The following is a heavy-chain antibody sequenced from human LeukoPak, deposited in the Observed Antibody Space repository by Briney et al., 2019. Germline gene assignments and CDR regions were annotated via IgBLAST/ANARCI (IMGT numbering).Heavy chain of an antibody. CDR1: GGTFISYA. CDR2: IIPIFGTA. D-gene: IGHD3-22*01. CDR3: ARASLGYDSSGYYYLIDY. J-gene: IGHJ4*02. V-gene: IGHV1-69*13. Sequence: GASVKVSCKASGGTFISYAISWVRQAPGQGLEWMGGIIPIFGTANYAQKFQGRVTITADESTSTAYMELSSLRSEDTAVYYCARASLGYDSSGYYYLIDYWGQGTLVTVSS.